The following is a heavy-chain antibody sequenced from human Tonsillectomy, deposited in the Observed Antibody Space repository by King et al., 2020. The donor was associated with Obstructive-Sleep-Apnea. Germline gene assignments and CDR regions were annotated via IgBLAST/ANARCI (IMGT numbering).Heavy chain of an antibody. Sequence: VQLVESGGGVVQPGRSLRLSCAGSGFIFSNYAIHWVRQTPGKGLEWMALISYHGANKDYADSVKGRFTISRDNSKNTLYLQMNSLRAEETAVYYCGRVLGSDGSGHPVDYWGQGTLVTVSS. CDR2: ISYHGANK. CDR3: GRVLGSDGSGHPVDY. D-gene: IGHD3-10*01. V-gene: IGHV3-30-3*01. J-gene: IGHJ4*02. CDR1: GFIFSNYA.